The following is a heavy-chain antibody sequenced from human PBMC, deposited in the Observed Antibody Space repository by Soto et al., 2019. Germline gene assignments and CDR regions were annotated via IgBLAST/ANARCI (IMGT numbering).Heavy chain of an antibody. CDR1: GYTFTSYG. V-gene: IGHV1-18*04. CDR3: ARDGQYYYGSGSPYYCEMDV. D-gene: IGHD3-10*01. J-gene: IGHJ6*02. CDR2: ISGYNVNT. Sequence: QVQLVQSGAEVKKPGASVTVSCKASGYTFTSYGVSWVRQAPGQGLEWMGWISGYNVNTNYAQKLQGRVTMTTDTSTSTAYMELGSLRADDTAVYYCARDGQYYYGSGSPYYCEMDVWGQGIAVTVSS.